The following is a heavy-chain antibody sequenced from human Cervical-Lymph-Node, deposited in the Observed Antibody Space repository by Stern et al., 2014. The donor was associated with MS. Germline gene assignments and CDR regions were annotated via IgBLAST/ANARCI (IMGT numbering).Heavy chain of an antibody. CDR1: GGTFSTYG. V-gene: IGHV1-69*01. Sequence: QVQLGQSGAEVKKPGSSVKVSCKAFGGTFSTYGISWVRQAPGQGLEWMGGIIPIFGTANYAQKFQGRVTITADESTNTAYMELSSLRSEDTAVYYCAREFNYDTSGYYLYYWGQGTLVTVSS. J-gene: IGHJ4*02. D-gene: IGHD3-22*01. CDR3: AREFNYDTSGYYLYY. CDR2: IIPIFGTA.